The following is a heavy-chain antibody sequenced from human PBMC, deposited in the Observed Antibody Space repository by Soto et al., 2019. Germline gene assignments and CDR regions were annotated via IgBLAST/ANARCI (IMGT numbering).Heavy chain of an antibody. CDR1: GFAVSADS. Sequence: AGCLRLSGAASGFAVSADSISCVRQAPGKGLEWVSGISAGGTNTYYPDSVRGRFTISRDNSKNTLYLQMNSLRVEDTAVYYCADGGEWAFKFDYWGQGTLVTVSS. D-gene: IGHD3-10*01. V-gene: IGHV3-23*01. J-gene: IGHJ4*02. CDR3: ADGGEWAFKFDY. CDR2: ISAGGTNT.